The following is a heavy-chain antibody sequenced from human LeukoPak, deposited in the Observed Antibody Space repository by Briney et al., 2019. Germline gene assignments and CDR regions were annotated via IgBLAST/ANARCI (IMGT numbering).Heavy chain of an antibody. CDR1: GGTFSSYA. Sequence: GASVKVSCKASGGTFSSYAISWVRQAPGQGLEWMGGIIPIFGTANYAQKFQGRVTITADKSTSTAYMELSSLRSEDTAVYYCAIYRRGLGGQLPGYHAFDIWGQGTMVTVSS. V-gene: IGHV1-69*06. J-gene: IGHJ3*02. CDR2: IIPIFGTA. D-gene: IGHD6-6*01. CDR3: AIYRRGLGGQLPGYHAFDI.